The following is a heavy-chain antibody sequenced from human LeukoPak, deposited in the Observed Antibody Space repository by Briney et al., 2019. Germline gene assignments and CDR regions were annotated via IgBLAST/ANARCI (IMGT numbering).Heavy chain of an antibody. V-gene: IGHV4-59*01. J-gene: IGHJ3*02. Sequence: SETLSLTCTVSGRSISSYYWSWIRQPPGKGLEWIGYIYYSGSTNYNPSLKSRVTISVDTSKNQFSLKLSSVTAADTAVYYCARDLHSSSWYIAFDIWGQGTMVTVSS. CDR1: GRSISSYY. CDR3: ARDLHSSSWYIAFDI. D-gene: IGHD6-13*01. CDR2: IYYSGST.